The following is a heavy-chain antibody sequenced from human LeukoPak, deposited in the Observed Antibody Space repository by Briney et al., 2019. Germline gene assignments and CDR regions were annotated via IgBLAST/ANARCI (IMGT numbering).Heavy chain of an antibody. CDR3: TKDDRYCSSTSCYGGYYYYYGMDV. CDR1: GFTVSSNY. Sequence: GGSLRLSCAASGFTVSSNYMSWVRQAPGKGLEWVGFIRSKAYGGTTEYAASVKGRFTISRDDSKSIAYLQMNSLKTEDTAVYYCTKDDRYCSSTSCYGGYYYYYGMDVWGKGTTVTVSS. V-gene: IGHV3-49*04. J-gene: IGHJ6*04. CDR2: IRSKAYGGTT. D-gene: IGHD2-2*01.